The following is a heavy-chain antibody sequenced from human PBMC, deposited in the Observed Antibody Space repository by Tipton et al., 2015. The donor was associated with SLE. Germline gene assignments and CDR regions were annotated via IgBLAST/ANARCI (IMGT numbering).Heavy chain of an antibody. CDR1: GGSFSGYY. CDR3: ARGEDY. J-gene: IGHJ4*02. Sequence: SLTCTVYGGSFSGYYWSWIRQPPGKGLEWIGEINHSGSTNYNPSLKSRVTISVDTSKNQFSLKLSSVTAADTAVYYCARGEDYWGQGTLVTVSS. V-gene: IGHV4-34*01. CDR2: INHSGST.